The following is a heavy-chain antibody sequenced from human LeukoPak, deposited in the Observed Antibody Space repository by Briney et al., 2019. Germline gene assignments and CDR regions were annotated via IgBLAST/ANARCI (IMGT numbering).Heavy chain of an antibody. D-gene: IGHD4-23*01. CDR1: AGTFTSYA. J-gene: IGHJ6*02. CDR3: ARSYGGNPPYYGMDV. CDR2: IIPIFGTA. Sequence: ASVKVSCKASAGTFTSYAISWVRQAHGQGLEWKGGIIPIFGTANYAQKFQGRVTITADESTSTAYMELSSLRSEDTAVYYCARSYGGNPPYYGMDVWGQGTTVTVS. V-gene: IGHV1-69*13.